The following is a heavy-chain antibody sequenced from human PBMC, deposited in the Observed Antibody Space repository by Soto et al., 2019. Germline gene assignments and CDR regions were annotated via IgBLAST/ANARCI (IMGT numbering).Heavy chain of an antibody. Sequence: SVKVSCKASGGTFSSYAISWVRQAPGQGLEWMGGIIPIFGTANYAQKFQGRVTITADESTSTAYMELSSLRSEDTAVYYCGYYYGSGRRGYYYYYGMDVWGQGTTVTVSS. V-gene: IGHV1-69*13. CDR1: GGTFSSYA. J-gene: IGHJ6*02. CDR3: GYYYGSGRRGYYYYYGMDV. CDR2: IIPIFGTA. D-gene: IGHD3-10*01.